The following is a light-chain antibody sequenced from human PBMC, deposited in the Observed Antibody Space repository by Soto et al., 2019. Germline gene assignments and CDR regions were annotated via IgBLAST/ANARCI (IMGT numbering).Light chain of an antibody. CDR3: QQYQTWPRP. CDR1: QRLVGN. J-gene: IGKJ1*01. V-gene: IGKV3-15*01. Sequence: EILMTQSPATLSVSPGERATLSCRAIQRLVGNLAWIQHKPGQAPRLLLYEASTRATGVPARFSGSGSRTDFTLTISGLQSEDAAIYYCQQYQTWPRPCGQGTRVEVK. CDR2: EAS.